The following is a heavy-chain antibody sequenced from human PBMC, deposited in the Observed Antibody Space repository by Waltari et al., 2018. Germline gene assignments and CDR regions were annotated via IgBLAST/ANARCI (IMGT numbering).Heavy chain of an antibody. J-gene: IGHJ5*02. Sequence: QVQLVQSGAEVKKPGASVKVSCKASGYTFTGYYMHWVRQAPGQGLEWMGRINPNSGGTNYAQKFQGRVTMTRDTSISTAYMELSRLRSDDTAVYYCARDFLGWWRTEGFDPWGQGTLVTVSS. CDR2: INPNSGGT. D-gene: IGHD2-15*01. V-gene: IGHV1-2*06. CDR1: GYTFTGYY. CDR3: ARDFLGWWRTEGFDP.